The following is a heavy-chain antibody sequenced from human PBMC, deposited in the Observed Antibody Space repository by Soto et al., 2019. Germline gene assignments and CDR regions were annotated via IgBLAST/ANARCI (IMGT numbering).Heavy chain of an antibody. CDR3: ASMPRFFYGSGFGMDV. CDR1: GGTFRSNA. D-gene: IGHD3-10*01. V-gene: IGHV1-69*01. J-gene: IGHJ6*02. CDR2: LIPIFGTT. Sequence: QVQLVQSGTEVKKPGSSVKVSCKASGGTFRSNAISWVRQAPGQGLEWMGGLIPIFGTTNYTQNFQGRVTITADESASTAYVELMSMRSDDTAVYSWASMPRFFYGSGFGMDVWGQGNTVTVSS.